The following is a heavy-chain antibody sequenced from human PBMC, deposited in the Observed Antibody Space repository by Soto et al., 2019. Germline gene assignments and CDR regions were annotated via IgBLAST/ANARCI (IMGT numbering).Heavy chain of an antibody. V-gene: IGHV1-18*01. CDR3: ARGRYGDY. Sequence: QVHLVQSGAEVKKPGASVKVSCKGSGYAFTTYGITWVRQAPGQGLEWMGWISAHNGNTNYAQKLQGRVTVTRDTSTRTAYMALTSRRSDDTTVYYCARGRYGDYWGQGALVTVSS. CDR1: GYAFTTYG. J-gene: IGHJ4*02. D-gene: IGHD1-1*01. CDR2: ISAHNGNT.